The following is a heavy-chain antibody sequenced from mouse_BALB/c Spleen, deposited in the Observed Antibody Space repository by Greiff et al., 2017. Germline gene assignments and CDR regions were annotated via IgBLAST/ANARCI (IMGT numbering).Heavy chain of an antibody. J-gene: IGHJ4*01. D-gene: IGHD2-10*01. CDR2: IRSKSNNYAT. V-gene: IGHV10-1*02. CDR1: GFTFNTYA. Sequence: EVKLMESGGGLVQPKGSLKLSCAASGFTFNTYAMNWVRQAPGKGLEWVARIRSKSNNYATYYADSVKDRFTISRDDSQSMLYLQMNNLKTEDTAMYYCVRASPTRYAMDYWGQGTSVTVSS. CDR3: VRASPTRYAMDY.